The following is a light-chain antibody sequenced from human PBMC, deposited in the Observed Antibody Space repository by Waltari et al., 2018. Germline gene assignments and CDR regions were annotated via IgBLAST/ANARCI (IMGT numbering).Light chain of an antibody. V-gene: IGKV2-40*01. CDR3: MQGLDFPWT. CDR2: EVS. Sequence: DIVMTQPPVSLSVTLGESASISCRASQSLLDSEDGNTYLEWYLQKPGQSPQLLIYEVSNRAVGGPDRVSGSGSDSDVTMRISRVDADDLGVYYCMQGLDFPWTIGQGTKIEVK. J-gene: IGKJ1*01. CDR1: QSLLDSEDGNTY.